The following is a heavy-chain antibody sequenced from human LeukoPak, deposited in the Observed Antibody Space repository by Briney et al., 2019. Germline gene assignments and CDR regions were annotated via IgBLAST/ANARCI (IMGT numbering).Heavy chain of an antibody. J-gene: IGHJ4*02. CDR3: ARGESSSWYD. CDR1: GFTFSYYW. V-gene: IGHV3-7*01. D-gene: IGHD6-13*01. Sequence: GGSLRLSCAASGFTFSYYWMSWVRQAPGKGLEWVANINEDGGEKYYVDSVKGRFTISRDNAKNSLYLQMNSLRAEDTAVYYCARGESSSWYDWGQGTLVTVSS. CDR2: INEDGGEK.